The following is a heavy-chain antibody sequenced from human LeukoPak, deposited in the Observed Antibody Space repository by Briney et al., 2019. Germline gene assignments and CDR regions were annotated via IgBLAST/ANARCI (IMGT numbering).Heavy chain of an antibody. Sequence: SETLSLTCTVSGGSISSGSYYWSWIRQPAGKGLEWIGRIYTSGSTNYNPSPKRRVTISVDTSKNQFSLKLSSVTAADTAVYYCARDRYYYDSSGYQALLDYWGQGTLVTVSS. V-gene: IGHV4-61*02. CDR3: ARDRYYYDSSGYQALLDY. D-gene: IGHD3-22*01. J-gene: IGHJ4*02. CDR1: GGSISSGSYY. CDR2: IYTSGST.